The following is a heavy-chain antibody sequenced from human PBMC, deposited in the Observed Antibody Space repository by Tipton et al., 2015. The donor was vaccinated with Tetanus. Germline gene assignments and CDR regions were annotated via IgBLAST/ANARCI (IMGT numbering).Heavy chain of an antibody. CDR1: GFTVSSNY. J-gene: IGHJ6*02. V-gene: IGHV3-53*01. Sequence: QLVQSGGGLIQPGGSLRLSCAASGFTVSSNYMSWVRQAPGKGLEWVSVIYSGGSTYYADSVKGRFTISRDNSKNTLYLQMNSLRAEDTAVYYCARDGGGYSYAERVYYYYGMDVWGQGTTVTVSS. CDR3: ARDGGGYSYAERVYYYYGMDV. CDR2: IYSGGST. D-gene: IGHD5-18*01.